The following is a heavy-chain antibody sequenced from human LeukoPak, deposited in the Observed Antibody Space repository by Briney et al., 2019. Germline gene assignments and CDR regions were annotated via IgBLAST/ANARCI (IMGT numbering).Heavy chain of an antibody. V-gene: IGHV4-34*01. Sequence: SETLSLTCAVYGGSFSDYYWSWIRQPPGKGLEWIGEINHSGSTNYNPSLKSRVTISVDTSKNQFSLKLSSVTAADTAVYYCARGLAAAGAFDCWGQGTLVTVSS. CDR1: GGSFSDYY. J-gene: IGHJ4*02. CDR3: ARGLAAAGAFDC. CDR2: INHSGST. D-gene: IGHD6-13*01.